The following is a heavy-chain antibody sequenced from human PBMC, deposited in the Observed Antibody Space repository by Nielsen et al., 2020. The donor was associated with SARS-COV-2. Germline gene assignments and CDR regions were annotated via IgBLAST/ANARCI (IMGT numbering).Heavy chain of an antibody. CDR1: GGSISSGGYY. V-gene: IGHV4-31*03. CDR2: IYFSGRT. CDR3: ARESSGYDLYNYGMDV. J-gene: IGHJ6*02. D-gene: IGHD5-12*01. Sequence: SETLSLTCTVSGGSISSGGYYWSWIRHHPGKGLEWIGYIYFSGRTCYNPSLKSRVTISVDTSKNQFSLSLRSVTAADTAVYYCARESSGYDLYNYGMDVWGQGTTVTVSS.